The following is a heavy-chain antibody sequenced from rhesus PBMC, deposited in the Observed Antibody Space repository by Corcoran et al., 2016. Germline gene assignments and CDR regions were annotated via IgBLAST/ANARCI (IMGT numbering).Heavy chain of an antibody. D-gene: IGHD3-3*01. V-gene: IGHV3S25*01. CDR3: AKDREEGYYNFWRGRYFDY. CDR2: INSGGGST. J-gene: IGHJ4*01. Sequence: EVQLVESGGGLVQPGGSLRLSCAASGFTFSSYGMYWVRQAPATGLEWLSAINSGGGSTYYADSVKGRFTISRDNSKNTLSLQMNSLRAEDTAVYYCAKDREEGYYNFWRGRYFDYWGQGVLVTVSS. CDR1: GFTFSSYG.